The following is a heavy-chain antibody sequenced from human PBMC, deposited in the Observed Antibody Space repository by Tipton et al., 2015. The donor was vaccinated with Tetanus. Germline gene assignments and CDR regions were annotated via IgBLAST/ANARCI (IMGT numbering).Heavy chain of an antibody. V-gene: IGHV3-64*01. Sequence: FLRLSCAASGFTFTRYPMHWVRQAPGKGLEYVASILGDDSSTLYASSMKGRFTITRDNSKNTLYLQMDSLRGEDMAVYYCARDRDGGWSFDYWGQGTLVTVSS. CDR1: GFTFTRYP. D-gene: IGHD6-19*01. J-gene: IGHJ4*02. CDR3: ARDRDGGWSFDY. CDR2: ILGDDSST.